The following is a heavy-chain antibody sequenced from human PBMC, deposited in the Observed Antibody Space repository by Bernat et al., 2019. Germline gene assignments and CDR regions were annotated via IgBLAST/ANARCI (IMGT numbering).Heavy chain of an antibody. D-gene: IGHD3-3*01. Sequence: EVQLVESGGGLVQPGGSLRLSCAASGFTFSSYSMNWVRQAPGKGLEWVSYISSSSSTIYDADSVKGRFTISRDNAKNSLYLQMNSQRDEDTAVYYCARGGGGITIFGVVIEAANYYYMDVWGKGTTVTVSS. CDR1: GFTFSSYS. CDR2: ISSSSSTI. J-gene: IGHJ6*03. CDR3: ARGGGGITIFGVVIEAANYYYMDV. V-gene: IGHV3-48*02.